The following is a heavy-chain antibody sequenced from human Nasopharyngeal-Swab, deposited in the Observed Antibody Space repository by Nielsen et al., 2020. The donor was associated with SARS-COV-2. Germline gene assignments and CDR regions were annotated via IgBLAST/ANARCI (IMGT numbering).Heavy chain of an antibody. CDR3: ARHYGATIVGLFAGIPFDV. Sequence: SETLSLTCTVSGGSIGSSRYFWGWIRQPPGKGLEWVGSVSYSGNTFYNPSLTSRLTISVDTAQNQFSMRLNSVTAADTAVYFCARHYGATIVGLFAGIPFDVWGRGTLVTVSS. D-gene: IGHD3-3*01. V-gene: IGHV4-39*01. CDR2: VSYSGNT. J-gene: IGHJ3*01. CDR1: GGSIGSSRYF.